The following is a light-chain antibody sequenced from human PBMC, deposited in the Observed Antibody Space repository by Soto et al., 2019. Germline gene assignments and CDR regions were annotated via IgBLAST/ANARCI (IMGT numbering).Light chain of an antibody. V-gene: IGKV1-5*03. Sequence: DMQRSQKPSRLSACVRDRVSITVRASQSICSWLAWYQQKPGKAPNLLIYKASTLESGVPSRFSGSGSGTEFTLTLSSVQPDDFATYYCQQSKSYPLTSAGGTKVDI. CDR1: QSICSW. J-gene: IGKJ4*01. CDR3: QQSKSYPLT. CDR2: KAS.